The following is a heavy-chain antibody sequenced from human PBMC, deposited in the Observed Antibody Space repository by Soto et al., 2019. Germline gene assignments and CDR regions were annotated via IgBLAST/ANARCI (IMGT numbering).Heavy chain of an antibody. D-gene: IGHD2-21*02. CDR1: GYTFTSYA. CDR3: ARSIVVVTALDY. Sequence: QVQLAQSGAEEKKPGASVKVSCKASGYTFTSYAMHWVRQAPGHRLEWMGWINAGNGHTKYSQKFQGRVTITRDTSASTAYMELSSLRSEDTAVYYCARSIVVVTALDYWGQGTLVTVSS. V-gene: IGHV1-3*05. CDR2: INAGNGHT. J-gene: IGHJ4*02.